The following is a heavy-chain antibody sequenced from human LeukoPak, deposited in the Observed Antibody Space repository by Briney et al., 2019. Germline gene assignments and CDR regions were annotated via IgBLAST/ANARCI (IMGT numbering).Heavy chain of an antibody. D-gene: IGHD3-22*01. CDR2: ISGSGGST. V-gene: IGHV3-23*01. J-gene: IGHJ4*02. CDR3: AKDKYELLLADYFDY. Sequence: GGSQRLSCAASGFTFSSYAMSWVRQAPGKGLEWVSAISGSGGSTYYADSVKGRFTISRDNSKNTLYLQMNSLRAEDTAVYYCAKDKYELLLADYFDYWGQGTLVTVSS. CDR1: GFTFSSYA.